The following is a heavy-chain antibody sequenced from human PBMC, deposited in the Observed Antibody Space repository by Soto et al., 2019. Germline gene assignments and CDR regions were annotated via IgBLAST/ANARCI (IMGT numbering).Heavy chain of an antibody. CDR2: ISGSGGST. CDR3: ATPKDSRSWYYFDY. Sequence: GGSLRLSCAASGFTFSSYAMSWVRQAPGKGLEWVSAISGSGGSTYYADSVKGRFTITRDNSKNTLYLQMNSLRAEDAAVYFCATPKDSRSWYYFDYWGQGTLVTVSS. J-gene: IGHJ4*02. D-gene: IGHD6-13*01. V-gene: IGHV3-23*01. CDR1: GFTFSSYA.